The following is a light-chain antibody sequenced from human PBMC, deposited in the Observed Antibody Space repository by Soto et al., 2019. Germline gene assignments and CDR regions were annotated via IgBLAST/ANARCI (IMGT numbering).Light chain of an antibody. Sequence: DIQMTQSPSSLSASVGDRVTITCRASQSVSTYLNWYFQKSGGAPKLLIHGVSKLENGTPSRFSGSGLATDFTLTINTLQPEDFAVYFCQQTYMVPYTLGQGTKVEI. J-gene: IGKJ2*01. CDR2: GVS. V-gene: IGKV1-39*01. CDR3: QQTYMVPYT. CDR1: QSVSTY.